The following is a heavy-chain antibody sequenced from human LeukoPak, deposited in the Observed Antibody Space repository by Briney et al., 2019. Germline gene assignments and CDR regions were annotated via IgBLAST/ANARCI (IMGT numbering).Heavy chain of an antibody. V-gene: IGHV4-59*08. D-gene: IGHD2-2*01. CDR2: IYYSGST. J-gene: IGHJ5*02. CDR1: GGSISSYY. CDR3: ARGRKVGYCSSTSCYRGNWFDP. Sequence: PSETLSLTCTVSGGSISSYYWSWIRQPPGMGLEWIGYIYYSGSTNYNPSLKSRVTISVDTSKNQFSLKLSSVTAADTAVYYCARGRKVGYCSSTSCYRGNWFDPWGQGTLVTVSS.